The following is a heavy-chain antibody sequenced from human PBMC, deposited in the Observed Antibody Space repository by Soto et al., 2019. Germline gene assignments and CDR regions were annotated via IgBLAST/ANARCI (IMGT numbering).Heavy chain of an antibody. J-gene: IGHJ4*02. CDR3: AKNNDFWSQREDY. D-gene: IGHD3-3*01. V-gene: IGHV3-23*01. Sequence: EVQLLESGGGLVQPGGSLRLSCAASGFTFSSYAMSWVRQAPGKGLEWVSAISGSGGSTYYADSVKGRFTISRDNSKNTLYLEMNSLRAEDRAVYYCAKNNDFWSQREDYWGQGTLVTVSS. CDR1: GFTFSSYA. CDR2: ISGSGGST.